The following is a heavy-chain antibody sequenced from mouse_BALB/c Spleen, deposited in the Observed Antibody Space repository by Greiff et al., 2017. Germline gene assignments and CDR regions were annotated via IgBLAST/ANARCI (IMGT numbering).Heavy chain of an antibody. V-gene: IGHV1-54*01. CDR2: INPGSGGT. J-gene: IGHJ4*01. D-gene: IGHD2-10*02. Sequence: QVQLQQSGAELVRPGTSVKVSCKASGYAFTTYLIAWVKKRPGQGLEWIGVINPGSGGTNYNEKFKGNVTLTTDKTSSTVYMQLSSLTSDDSAFYFYTRVCPLDNYYSMDYWGQGTSVTVSS. CDR1: GYAFTTYL. CDR3: TRVCPLDNYYSMDY.